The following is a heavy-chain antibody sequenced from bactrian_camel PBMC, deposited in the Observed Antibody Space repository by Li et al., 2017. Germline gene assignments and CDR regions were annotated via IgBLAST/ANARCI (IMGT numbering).Heavy chain of an antibody. CDR1: GFTHSSCC. CDR3: AGEGGGVTGEYVGIRY. J-gene: IGHJ4*01. CDR2: IPSGGGAT. V-gene: IGHV3S40*01. Sequence: VQLVESGGGLVQVGGSLRLSCAASGFTHSSCCMGWSRQAPGKGLEWVSTIPSGGGATYYADSVKGRFTISRDNAKNAVYLQMNNLEIEDTGIYYCAGEGGGVTGEYVGIRYWGRGKQVTVS. D-gene: IGHD1*01.